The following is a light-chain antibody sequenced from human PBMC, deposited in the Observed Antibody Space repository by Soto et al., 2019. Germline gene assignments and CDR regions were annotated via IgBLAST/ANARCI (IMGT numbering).Light chain of an antibody. CDR3: CSYAGTSTDV. CDR1: SSDVGSYKF. CDR2: EGN. J-gene: IGLJ1*01. V-gene: IGLV2-23*01. Sequence: QSALTQPASVSGSPGLSITISCTGTSSDVGSYKFVSWYQHHPGKAPKLMVYEGNKRPSGVSNRFSGSKSGNTASLTISGLQAEDEADYYCCSYAGTSTDVFGTGTKLTVL.